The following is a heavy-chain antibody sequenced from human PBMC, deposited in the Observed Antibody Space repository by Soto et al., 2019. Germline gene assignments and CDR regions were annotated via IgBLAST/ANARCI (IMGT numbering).Heavy chain of an antibody. J-gene: IGHJ6*02. V-gene: IGHV1-69*13. D-gene: IGHD3-16*01. CDR1: GGTFSSYA. CDR3: ARGGSGPWWGRRTQGSNSNYHYYGMDV. Sequence: SSVKVSCKASGGTFSSYAISWVRQAPGQGLEWMGGIIPIFGTANYAQKFQGRVTITADESTSTAYMELSSLRSEDTAVYYCARGGSGPWWGRRTQGSNSNYHYYGMDVWGQGNTVTVSS. CDR2: IIPIFGTA.